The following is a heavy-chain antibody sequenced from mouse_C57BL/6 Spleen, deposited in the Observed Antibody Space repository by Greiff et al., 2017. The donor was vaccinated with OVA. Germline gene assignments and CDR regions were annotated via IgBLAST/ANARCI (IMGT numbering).Heavy chain of an antibody. CDR1: GYTFTDYY. J-gene: IGHJ3*01. CDR2: INPNNGGT. Sequence: VQLQQSGPELVKPGASVKISCKASGYTFTDYYMNWVKQSHGKSLEWIGDINPNNGGTSYNQKFKGKATLTVDKSSSTAYMELRSLTSEDSAVYYCARSELTGQVAYWGQGTLVTVSA. CDR3: ARSELTGQVAY. V-gene: IGHV1-26*01. D-gene: IGHD4-1*01.